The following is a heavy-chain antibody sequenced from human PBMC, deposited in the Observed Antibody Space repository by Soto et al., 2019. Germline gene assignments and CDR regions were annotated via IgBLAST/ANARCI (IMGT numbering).Heavy chain of an antibody. CDR3: ASRKGAAAGIYYYGMDV. CDR2: IIPIFGTA. J-gene: IGHJ6*02. D-gene: IGHD6-13*01. CDR1: GGTFSSYA. V-gene: IGHV1-69*13. Sequence: GASVKVSCKASGGTFSSYAISWVRQAPGQGLEWMGGIIPIFGTANYAQKFQGRVTITADESTSTAYMELSSLRSEDTAVYYCASRKGAAAGIYYYGMDVWGQGTTVTVSS.